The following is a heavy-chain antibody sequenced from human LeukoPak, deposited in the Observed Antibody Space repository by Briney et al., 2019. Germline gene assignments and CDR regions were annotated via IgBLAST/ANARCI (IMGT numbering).Heavy chain of an antibody. D-gene: IGHD5-24*01. CDR2: ISSSSSYI. CDR1: GFTFSSYS. CDR3: AKRDGYNLWWFDP. V-gene: IGHV3-21*01. J-gene: IGHJ5*02. Sequence: GGSLRLSCAASGFTFSSYSMNWVRQAPGKGLEWVSSISSSSSYIYYADSVKGRFTIPRANPKNSLYLQMNGLRAEDTAVYYCAKRDGYNLWWFDPWGQGTLVTVSS.